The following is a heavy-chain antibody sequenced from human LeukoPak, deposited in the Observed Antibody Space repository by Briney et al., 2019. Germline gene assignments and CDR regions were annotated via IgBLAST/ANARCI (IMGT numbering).Heavy chain of an antibody. V-gene: IGHV3-20*04. CDR3: AREYGYRDDYHGMDV. D-gene: IGHD5-12*01. CDR2: ISWNGGAT. Sequence: GGSLRLSCAASGFTLDDYGMSWARQAPGKGLEWVSGISWNGGATSYADSVKGRFTISRGNAKNSLYLQMNSLRAEDTALYYCAREYGYRDDYHGMDVWGQGTTVAVSS. J-gene: IGHJ6*02. CDR1: GFTLDDYG.